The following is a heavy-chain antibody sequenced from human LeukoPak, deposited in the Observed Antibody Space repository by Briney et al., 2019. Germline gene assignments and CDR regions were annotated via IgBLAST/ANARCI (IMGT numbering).Heavy chain of an antibody. CDR2: IKSKTDGGTT. V-gene: IGHV3-15*01. J-gene: IGHJ4*02. D-gene: IGHD3-22*01. CDR1: GFTFSNAW. Sequence: PGGSLRLSCAASGFTFSNAWMSWVRQARGKGLEWVGRIKSKTDGGTTDYAAAVKGRFTISRDDSKNTLYLQMNSLKTEDTAVYYCTTSLVCYYDSSGYQCGYFDYWGQGTLVTVSS. CDR3: TTSLVCYYDSSGYQCGYFDY.